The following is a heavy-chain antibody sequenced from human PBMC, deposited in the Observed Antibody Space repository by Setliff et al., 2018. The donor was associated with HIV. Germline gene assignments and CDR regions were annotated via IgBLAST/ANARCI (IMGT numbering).Heavy chain of an antibody. CDR1: GYTFTDYY. CDR2: INPKSGGT. J-gene: IGHJ6*03. D-gene: IGHD3-3*01. Sequence: ASVKVSCKASGYTFTDYYMHWVRQAPGQGLEWMGWINPKSGGTNSALKFQGRVTITRDTSASTAYMELSSLRSEDTAVYYCARAYNIWSDYNYYYSYFMGVWGKGTAVTVSS. CDR3: ARAYNIWSDYNYYYSYFMGV. V-gene: IGHV1-2*02.